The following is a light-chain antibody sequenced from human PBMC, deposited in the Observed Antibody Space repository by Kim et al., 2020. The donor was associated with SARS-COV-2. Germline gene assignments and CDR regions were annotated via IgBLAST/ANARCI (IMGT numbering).Light chain of an antibody. V-gene: IGKV1-33*01. CDR2: DAS. J-gene: IGKJ2*01. CDR1: HDIRDY. Sequence: GDRVTISCQASHDIRDYLNWYQQRPGKAPKLLISDASSLESGVPLRSSGSGSGTDFTLTISSLQPEDIATYFCQQYDDLPYTFGQGTKL. CDR3: QQYDDLPYT.